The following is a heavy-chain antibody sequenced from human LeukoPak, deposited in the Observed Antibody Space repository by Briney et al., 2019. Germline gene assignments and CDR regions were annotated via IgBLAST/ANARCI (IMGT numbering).Heavy chain of an antibody. CDR2: ISGSGGST. J-gene: IGHJ4*02. CDR1: GFTFSSYA. Sequence: GGSLRLSCAASGFTFSSYAMSWVRQAPGKGLEWVSAISGSGGSTYYADSVKGRFTISRDNSKNTLYLQMNSLRAEDTAVYYCAKELASGDYVWGSYRLQPHLFDYWGQGTLVTASS. V-gene: IGHV3-23*01. D-gene: IGHD3-16*02. CDR3: AKELASGDYVWGSYRLQPHLFDY.